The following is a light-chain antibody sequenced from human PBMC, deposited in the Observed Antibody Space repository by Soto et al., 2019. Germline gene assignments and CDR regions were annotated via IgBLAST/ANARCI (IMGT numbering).Light chain of an antibody. CDR1: QGIRND. CDR3: LQHYSYPWT. CDR2: DAS. J-gene: IGKJ1*01. Sequence: DIQMTQSASSLSASVGDRVTIACRASQGIRNDLGWYQQKQGKAPKRLIYDASILQGGVPSRFSGSGYGTEFNLTISSLQTEDFATYSCLQHYSYPWTFGQGTKVDIK. V-gene: IGKV1-17*01.